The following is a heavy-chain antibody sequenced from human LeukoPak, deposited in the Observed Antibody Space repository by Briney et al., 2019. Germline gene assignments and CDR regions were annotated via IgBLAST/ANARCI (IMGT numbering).Heavy chain of an antibody. CDR3: AKDPRGVTSRLGSAFDI. CDR2: ISYDGSNK. Sequence: PGRSLRLSCAASGFTFSSYGMHWVRQAPGKGLEWVAVISYDGSNKYYADSVKGRFTISRDNSKNTLYLQMNSLRAEDTAVYYCAKDPRGVTSRLGSAFDIWGQGTMVTVSS. V-gene: IGHV3-30*18. CDR1: GFTFSSYG. D-gene: IGHD4-17*01. J-gene: IGHJ3*02.